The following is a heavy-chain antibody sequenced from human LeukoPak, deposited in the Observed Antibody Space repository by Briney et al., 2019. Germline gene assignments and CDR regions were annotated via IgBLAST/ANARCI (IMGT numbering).Heavy chain of an antibody. D-gene: IGHD4/OR15-4a*01. CDR3: ARRAGAYSQPYDY. Sequence: GGSLRLSCTLSGFTVSSNSMSWVCEAPGEGLGWVSFIYSDNTHYSDSVKGRFTISRDNSKNTLYLQMNSLRAEDTAVYYCARRAGAYSQPYDYWGQGTLVTVSS. V-gene: IGHV3-53*01. CDR1: GFTVSSNS. J-gene: IGHJ4*02. CDR2: IYSDNT.